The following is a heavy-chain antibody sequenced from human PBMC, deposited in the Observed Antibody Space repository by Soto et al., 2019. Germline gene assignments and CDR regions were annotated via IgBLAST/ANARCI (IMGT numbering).Heavy chain of an antibody. J-gene: IGHJ5*02. CDR3: ARDSRTGCSSTDCYMS. CDR2: IYHSGNT. Sequence: QVQLQESGPGLVKASETLSLTCAVSGDSISSGAWWSWVRQSPGKGLQWIGEIYHSGNTRNNPSLKGRVTMSVDKSNNQFSLNLMSVTAADTATYYCARDSRTGCSSTDCYMSWGRGILVTVSS. V-gene: IGHV4-4*02. D-gene: IGHD2-2*01. CDR1: GDSISSGAW.